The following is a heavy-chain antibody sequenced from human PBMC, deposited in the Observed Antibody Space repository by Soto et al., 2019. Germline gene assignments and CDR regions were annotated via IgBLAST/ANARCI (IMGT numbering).Heavy chain of an antibody. D-gene: IGHD4-17*01. V-gene: IGHV4-30-4*08. CDR2: IFYNGNA. Sequence: QVQLLESGPGLVKSSQTLSLTCTVSGDFMASGGYYWAWIRQRPGKGREWIGYIFYNGNAFYNPSLKSRVVLSVDTSKNPLSLQLTSVTAADTALYYCARDHGDEGGWFDPWGPGTLVTVSS. CDR3: ARDHGDEGGWFDP. J-gene: IGHJ5*02. CDR1: GDFMASGGYY.